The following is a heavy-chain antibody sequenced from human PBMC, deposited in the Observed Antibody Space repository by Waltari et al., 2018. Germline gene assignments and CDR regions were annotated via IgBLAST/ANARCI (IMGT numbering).Heavy chain of an antibody. J-gene: IGHJ4*02. V-gene: IGHV4-34*01. CDR1: GGSFSGYY. Sequence: QVQLQQWGAGLLKPSETLSLTCAVYGGSFSGYYWSWIRQPPGKGLEWIGEIHHSGSTNYNPSLKSRVTISVDTSKNQFSLKLSSVTAADTAVYYCARGLAAAGHWGKYYFDYWGQGTLVTVSS. CDR2: IHHSGST. CDR3: ARGLAAAGHWGKYYFDY. D-gene: IGHD6-13*01.